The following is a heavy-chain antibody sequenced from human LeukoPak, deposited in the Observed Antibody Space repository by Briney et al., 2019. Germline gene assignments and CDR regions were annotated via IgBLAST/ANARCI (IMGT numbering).Heavy chain of an antibody. V-gene: IGHV3-66*01. Sequence: PGGSLRLSCASSGFTVNSNYMTWVRQAPGKGLEWVSVIYSGGDTFYADSVKGRFTISRDNSKNILYLQMNNLRAEDTAVYYCAREGWLGTFDIWGQGTMVVVSS. CDR1: GFTVNSNY. J-gene: IGHJ3*02. D-gene: IGHD3-10*01. CDR2: IYSGGDT. CDR3: AREGWLGTFDI.